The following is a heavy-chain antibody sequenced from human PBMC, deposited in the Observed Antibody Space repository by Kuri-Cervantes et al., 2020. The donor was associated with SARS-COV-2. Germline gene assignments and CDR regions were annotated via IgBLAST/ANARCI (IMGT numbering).Heavy chain of an antibody. Sequence: GGSLRLSCAASGFTFSSYGMHWVRQAPGKGLEWVAVISYDGSNKYYADSVKGRFTISRDNSKNTLYLQMNSLRAEDTAVYYCARVYSSSWVPGDYYYYMDVWGKGTTVTVSS. V-gene: IGHV3-30*03. J-gene: IGHJ6*03. D-gene: IGHD6-6*01. CDR1: GFTFSSYG. CDR2: ISYDGSNK. CDR3: ARVYSSSWVPGDYYYYMDV.